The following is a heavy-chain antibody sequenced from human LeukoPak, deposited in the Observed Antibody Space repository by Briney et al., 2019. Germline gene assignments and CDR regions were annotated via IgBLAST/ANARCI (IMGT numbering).Heavy chain of an antibody. CDR3: ARDWSSDWFDAFDI. Sequence: GGSLRLSCAASGFTFSRYWMTWVRQASGKGLEWVANIKYDGSEQHYVDSVKGRFSISRDNAKNSLYLQMNSLRAEDTAVYYCARDWSSDWFDAFDIWGQGTMVTVSS. V-gene: IGHV3-7*04. CDR1: GFTFSRYW. J-gene: IGHJ3*02. D-gene: IGHD3-9*01. CDR2: IKYDGSEQ.